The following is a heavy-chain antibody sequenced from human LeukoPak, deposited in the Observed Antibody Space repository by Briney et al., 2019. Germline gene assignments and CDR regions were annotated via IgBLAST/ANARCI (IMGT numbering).Heavy chain of an antibody. Sequence: SETLSLACTVSDGSITNYDWSWVRQPPGKGLEFIGHVHYSGTANYNPSLRSRVTISIDTSKKHFFLKLKSVTAADTAVYFCARGYGDFRVEGRYFHSWGQGTLVTVSS. CDR2: VHYSGTA. V-gene: IGHV4-59*01. CDR1: DGSITNYD. J-gene: IGHJ4*02. CDR3: ARGYGDFRVEGRYFHS. D-gene: IGHD4-17*01.